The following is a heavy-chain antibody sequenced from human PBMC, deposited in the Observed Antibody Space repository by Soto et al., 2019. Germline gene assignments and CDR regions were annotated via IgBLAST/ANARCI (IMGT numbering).Heavy chain of an antibody. CDR2: IYYSGST. Sequence: TSETLSLTCTVSGGSISSSSYYWGWIRQPPGKGLEWIGSIYYSGSTYYNPSLKSRVTISVDTSKNQFSLKLSSVTAADTAVYYCARPWVVSGGSYQSGFDYWGQGTLVTVSS. CDR1: GGSISSSSYY. D-gene: IGHD1-26*01. CDR3: ARPWVVSGGSYQSGFDY. J-gene: IGHJ4*02. V-gene: IGHV4-39*01.